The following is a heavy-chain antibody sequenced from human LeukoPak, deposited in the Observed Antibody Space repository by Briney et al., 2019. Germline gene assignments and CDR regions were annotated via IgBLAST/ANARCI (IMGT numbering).Heavy chain of an antibody. D-gene: IGHD6-19*01. CDR1: GGSFSGYY. J-gene: IGHJ4*02. CDR2: INHSGST. Sequence: SETLSLTCAVYGGSFSGYYWSWIRQPPGKGLEWIGEINHSGSTNYNPSLKSRVTISVDTSKNQFSLKLSSVTAADTAVYYCARTRPRAVIDYWGQGTLVTVSS. CDR3: ARTRPRAVIDY. V-gene: IGHV4-34*01.